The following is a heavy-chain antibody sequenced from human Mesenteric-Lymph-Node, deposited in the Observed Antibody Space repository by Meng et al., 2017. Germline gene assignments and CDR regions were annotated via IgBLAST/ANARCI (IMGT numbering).Heavy chain of an antibody. Sequence: EVQLVESGGGLVQPGGSLGLSCAASGFTFSSSSMSWVRQAPGKGLEWVSTFAANNSTYYADSVKGRFTISRDNSKNTLYLQMNSLRAEDTAVYYCAKLTSLWGQGTLVTVSS. J-gene: IGHJ4*02. CDR1: GFTFSSSS. V-gene: IGHV3-23*04. CDR2: FAANNST. D-gene: IGHD3-16*01. CDR3: AKLTSL.